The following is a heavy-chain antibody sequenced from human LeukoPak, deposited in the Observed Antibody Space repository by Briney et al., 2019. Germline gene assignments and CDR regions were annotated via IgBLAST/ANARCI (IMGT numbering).Heavy chain of an antibody. Sequence: ASVKVSCKASGYTFTSYYMHWVRQAPGQGLEWMGIINPSGGSTSYAQKFQGRVTMTRDMSTSTVYMELSSLRSEDTAVYYCARRRVTFIRGVDITSYYFDYWGQGTLVTVSS. CDR3: ARRRVTFIRGVDITSYYFDY. D-gene: IGHD3-10*01. CDR2: INPSGGST. CDR1: GYTFTSYY. J-gene: IGHJ4*02. V-gene: IGHV1-46*01.